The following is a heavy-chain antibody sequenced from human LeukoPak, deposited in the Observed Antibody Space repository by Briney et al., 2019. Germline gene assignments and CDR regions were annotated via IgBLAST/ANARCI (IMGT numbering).Heavy chain of an antibody. CDR1: GGTLSSYA. D-gene: IGHD1-26*01. CDR3: ARGGSGSYHD. CDR2: IIPIFGTA. V-gene: IGHV1-69*05. J-gene: IGHJ4*02. Sequence: VASVKVSCKASGGTLSSYAISWVRQAPGQGLEWMGRIIPIFGTANYAQKFQGRVTITTDESTSTAYMELSSLRSEDTAVYYCARGGSGSYHDWGQGTLVTVSS.